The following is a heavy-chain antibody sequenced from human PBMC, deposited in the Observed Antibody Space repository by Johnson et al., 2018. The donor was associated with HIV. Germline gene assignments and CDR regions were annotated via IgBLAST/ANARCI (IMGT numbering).Heavy chain of an antibody. CDR1: GFTFDEYV. CDR3: AREAYYARALDR. Sequence: VQLVESGGGVVQPGRSLRLSCAASGFTFDEYVIHWVRQAPGKGLEWVSGISWKSGNTGYADSVKGRFTISRDNAKNFVHLQMNSLRADDTAVYYCAREAYYARALDRWGQGTMVTVSS. V-gene: IGHV3-9*01. CDR2: ISWKSGNT. J-gene: IGHJ3*01. D-gene: IGHD3-3*01.